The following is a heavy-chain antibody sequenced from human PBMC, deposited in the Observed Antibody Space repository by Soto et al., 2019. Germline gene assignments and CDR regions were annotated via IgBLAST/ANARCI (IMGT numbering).Heavy chain of an antibody. CDR2: IYSDGST. D-gene: IGHD3-9*01. Sequence: EVQLVESGGGLVQPGGSLRLSCAASGFTVNSNYMSWVRQAPGKGLEWVSVIYSDGSTYYADSVKGRFIISRDTSNNTLYFPINSLRAEDTAVYYCATLTKYDILTGFYPCWGQGTLVTVSS. CDR1: GFTVNSNY. CDR3: ATLTKYDILTGFYPC. V-gene: IGHV3-66*01. J-gene: IGHJ4*02.